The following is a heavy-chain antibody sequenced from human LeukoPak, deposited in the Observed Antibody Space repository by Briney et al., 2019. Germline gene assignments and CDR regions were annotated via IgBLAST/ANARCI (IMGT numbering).Heavy chain of an antibody. Sequence: GGSLRLSCAASGFTFSDYYMSWVRQAPGKGLEWVSVIYSGGSTYYADSVKGRFTISRDNSKNTLYLQMNSLRAEDTAVYYCAKGSRYYYYGMDVWGQGTTVTVSS. CDR1: GFTFSDYY. CDR3: AKGSRYYYYGMDV. V-gene: IGHV3-66*01. CDR2: IYSGGST. J-gene: IGHJ6*02. D-gene: IGHD3-10*01.